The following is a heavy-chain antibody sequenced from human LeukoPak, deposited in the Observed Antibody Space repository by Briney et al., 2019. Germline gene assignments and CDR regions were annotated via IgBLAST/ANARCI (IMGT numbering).Heavy chain of an antibody. J-gene: IGHJ6*02. CDR1: GGSFSGYY. CDR2: INHSGST. V-gene: IGHV4-34*01. D-gene: IGHD2-21*02. CDR3: ARDCGGDCPPYYYYGMDV. Sequence: SETLSLTCAVYGGSFSGYYWSWIRQPPGKGLEWIGEINHSGSTNYNPSLKSRVTISVDTSKNQFSPKLSSVTAADTAVYYCARDCGGDCPPYYYYGMDVWGQGTTVTVSS.